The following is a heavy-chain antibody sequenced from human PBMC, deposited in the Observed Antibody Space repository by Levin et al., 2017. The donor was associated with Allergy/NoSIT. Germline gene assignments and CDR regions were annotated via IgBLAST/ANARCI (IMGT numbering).Heavy chain of an antibody. CDR1: GDSVSSNSAA. CDR3: ARGGTLTGTDDYYYGMDV. Sequence: SQTLSLTCAISGDSVSSNSAAWNWIRQSTSRGLEWLGRTYYRSKWYNDYAVSVKSRITINPDTSKNQFSLQLNSVTPEDTAVYYCARGGTLTGTDDYYYGMDVWGQGTTVTVSS. D-gene: IGHD1-7*01. CDR2: TYYRSKWYN. V-gene: IGHV6-1*01. J-gene: IGHJ6*02.